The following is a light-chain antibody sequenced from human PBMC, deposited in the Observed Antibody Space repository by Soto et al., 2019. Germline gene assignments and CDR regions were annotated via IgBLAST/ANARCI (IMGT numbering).Light chain of an antibody. CDR2: GAS. CDR1: QSVSSAF. J-gene: IGKJ2*01. V-gene: IGKV3-20*01. Sequence: ETVLTQSPGTLSLSPGERATLSCRASQSVSSAFFAWYQQRPGLAPRLLIYGASSRATGIPDRFSGSGSGTDFTLTISRLEPVDFAVYYCHQYGNSPYTFGQGTKVDIK. CDR3: HQYGNSPYT.